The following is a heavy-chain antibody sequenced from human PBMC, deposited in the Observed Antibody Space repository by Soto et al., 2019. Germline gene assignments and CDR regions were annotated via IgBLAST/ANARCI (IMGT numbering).Heavy chain of an antibody. J-gene: IGHJ4*02. Sequence: EVQLLESGGGLVQPGGSLRLSCAASGFTFSSYAMSWVRQAPGKGLEWVSAISGSGGSTYYADSVKGRFTISRDNSKNTLYLQMNSLRAEDTAVYYCAKDLGPVLMVYASGSSGWYGFDYWGQGTLVTVSS. CDR2: ISGSGGST. CDR1: GFTFSSYA. CDR3: AKDLGPVLMVYASGSSGWYGFDY. D-gene: IGHD2-8*01. V-gene: IGHV3-23*01.